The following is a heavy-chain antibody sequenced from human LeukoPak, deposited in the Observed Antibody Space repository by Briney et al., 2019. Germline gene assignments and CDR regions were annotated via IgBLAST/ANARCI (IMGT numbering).Heavy chain of an antibody. V-gene: IGHV3-7*01. CDR2: IKQDGSEK. J-gene: IGHJ4*02. Sequence: GGSLRLSCAASGFAFSNYWMSWVRQAPGKGLEWVANIKQDGSEKYYVDSVKGRFTISRDNAKNSLYMQMNSLRAEDTAVYFCARDRWGYSYGGDWGQGTLVTVSS. CDR1: GFAFSNYW. CDR3: ARDRWGYSYGGD. D-gene: IGHD5-18*01.